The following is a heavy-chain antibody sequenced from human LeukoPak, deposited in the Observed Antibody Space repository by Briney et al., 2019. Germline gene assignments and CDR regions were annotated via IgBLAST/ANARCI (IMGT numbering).Heavy chain of an antibody. CDR1: GGTFSSYA. Sequence: SVKVSCKASGGTFSSYAISWVRQAPGQGLEWMGGIIPIFGTANYAQKFQGRVTITADESTSTAYMELSSLRSEDAAVYYCAIRAVAAMYYFDYWGQGTLVTVSS. CDR2: IIPIFGTA. CDR3: AIRAVAAMYYFDY. V-gene: IGHV1-69*13. D-gene: IGHD6-19*01. J-gene: IGHJ4*02.